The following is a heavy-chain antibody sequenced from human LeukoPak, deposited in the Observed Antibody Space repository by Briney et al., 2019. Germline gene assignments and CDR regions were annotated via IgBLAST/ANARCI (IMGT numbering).Heavy chain of an antibody. CDR1: GYSFTSYW. CDR2: IYPGDSDT. V-gene: IGHV5-51*01. J-gene: IGHJ4*01. D-gene: IGHD3-16*01. CDR3: ARPGQLGEYTPYYFDY. Sequence: GESLKISCKGSGYSFTSYWIGWVRQMPGKGLEWMGIIYPGDSDTRYSPSFQGQVTISADKSISTAYLQWSSLKASDTAMYYCARPGQLGEYTPYYFDYWGHGTLVTVSS.